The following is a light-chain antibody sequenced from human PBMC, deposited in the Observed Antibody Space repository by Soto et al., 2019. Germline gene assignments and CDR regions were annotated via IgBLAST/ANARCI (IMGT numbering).Light chain of an antibody. CDR3: QHYMHYPFT. CDR2: DAS. J-gene: IGKJ2*01. V-gene: IGKV1-5*01. Sequence: DIQMTQSPSTLSASVGDRVTITCRPSESISTWLAWYQQKPGKAPKLLLYDASTLQTGVPSRFSGSGSGTKFTLTISSLQPDDFATYFCQHYMHYPFTFGQGTKLESK. CDR1: ESISTW.